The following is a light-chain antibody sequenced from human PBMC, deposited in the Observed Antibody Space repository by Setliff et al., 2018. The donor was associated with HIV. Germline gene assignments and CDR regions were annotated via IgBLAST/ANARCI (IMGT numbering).Light chain of an antibody. J-gene: IGLJ1*01. V-gene: IGLV2-14*03. CDR1: SSDVGSYNF. Sequence: QSALAQSASVSGSPGQSITISCSGSSSDVGSYNFVSWYQQHPGKAPQVIIYDVSRRPSGVSSRFSGSKSGNTASLTISGLQAEDQADYYCCSYTSSLTYVFGTGTKVTVL. CDR3: CSYTSSLTYV. CDR2: DVS.